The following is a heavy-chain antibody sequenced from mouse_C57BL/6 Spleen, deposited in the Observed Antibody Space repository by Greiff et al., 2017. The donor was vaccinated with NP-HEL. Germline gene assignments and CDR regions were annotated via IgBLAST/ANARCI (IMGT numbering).Heavy chain of an antibody. J-gene: IGHJ4*01. V-gene: IGHV3-6*01. CDR2: ISYDGSN. CDR3: ALYGNGMDY. D-gene: IGHD2-1*01. CDR1: GYSITSGYY. Sequence: EVQLQQSGPGLVKPSQSLSLTCSVTGYSITSGYYWNWIRQFPGNKLEWMGYISYDGSNNYNPSLKNRISITRDTSKNQFFLKLNSVTTEDTATYYCALYGNGMDYWGQGTSVTVSS.